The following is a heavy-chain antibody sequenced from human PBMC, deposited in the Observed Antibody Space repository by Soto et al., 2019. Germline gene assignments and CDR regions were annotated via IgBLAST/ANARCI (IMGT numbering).Heavy chain of an antibody. Sequence: SETLSLTCTVSGGSISSSSYYWGWIRQPPGKGLEWIGSIYYSGSTYYNPSLKSRVTISVDTSKNQFSLKLSSVTAADTAVYYCARKKQDYSNYYYYGMDVWGKGPRSP. CDR1: GGSISSSSYY. CDR2: IYYSGST. CDR3: ARKKQDYSNYYYYGMDV. D-gene: IGHD4-4*01. J-gene: IGHJ6*01. V-gene: IGHV4-39*01.